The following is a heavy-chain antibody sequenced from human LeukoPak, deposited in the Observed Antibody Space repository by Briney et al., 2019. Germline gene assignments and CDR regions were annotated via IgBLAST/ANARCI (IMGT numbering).Heavy chain of an antibody. D-gene: IGHD5-12*01. V-gene: IGHV1-46*01. CDR1: GYTFTNFY. J-gene: IGHJ4*02. Sequence: ASVKVSCKASGYTFTNFYMHWVRQAPGQGLEWMGIINPSGGATRYAQKFQGRVTMTSDTSTSTIYMELNSLRSEDTAVYYCGRGYSGHESDSWGQGTLVTVSS. CDR3: GRGYSGHESDS. CDR2: INPSGGAT.